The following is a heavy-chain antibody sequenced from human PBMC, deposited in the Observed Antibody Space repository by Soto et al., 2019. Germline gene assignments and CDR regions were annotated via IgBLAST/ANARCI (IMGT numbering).Heavy chain of an antibody. CDR1: GFTFSSYG. Sequence: QVQLVESGGGVVQPGRSLRLSCAAPGFTFSSYGMHWVRQAPGKGLEWVAVISYDGSNKYYADSVKGRFTIARDNSKNTLFLHMSSLRAEDTAVYYCVKDGSSGWPYYYGLDVWGQGTSVTVSS. CDR2: ISYDGSNK. D-gene: IGHD6-19*01. V-gene: IGHV3-30*18. CDR3: VKDGSSGWPYYYGLDV. J-gene: IGHJ6*02.